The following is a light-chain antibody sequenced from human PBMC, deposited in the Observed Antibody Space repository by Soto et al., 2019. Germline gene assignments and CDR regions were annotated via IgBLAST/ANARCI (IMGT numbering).Light chain of an antibody. CDR1: NSNIGSGT. V-gene: IGLV1-44*01. Sequence: QSVLTQPPSVSGTPGQRVTISCSGSNSNIGSGTVNWYQQLPGTAPKLLIYNNNQWPSGVPDRFSGSKSGTSGSLAISGLQSEDEADYYRASWDDSLNGLYVFGTGTKVTVL. J-gene: IGLJ1*01. CDR3: ASWDDSLNGLYV. CDR2: NNN.